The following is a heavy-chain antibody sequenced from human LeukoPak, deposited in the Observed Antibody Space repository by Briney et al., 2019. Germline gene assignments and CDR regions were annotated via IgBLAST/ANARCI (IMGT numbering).Heavy chain of an antibody. CDR2: ISYDGSNK. V-gene: IGHV3-30-3*01. CDR3: ARAHDCSSTSCYAFDI. J-gene: IGHJ3*02. D-gene: IGHD2-2*01. Sequence: GGSLRLSCSASGFTFSSYAMHWVRQAPGKGLEWVAVISYDGSNKYYADSVKGRFTISRDNSKNTLYLQMNSLRAEDTAVYYCARAHDCSSTSCYAFDIWGQGTMVTVSS. CDR1: GFTFSSYA.